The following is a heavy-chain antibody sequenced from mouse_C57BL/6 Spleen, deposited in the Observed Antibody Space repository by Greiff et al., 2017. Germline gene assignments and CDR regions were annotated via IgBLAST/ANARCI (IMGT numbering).Heavy chain of an antibody. D-gene: IGHD1-1*01. J-gene: IGHJ4*01. Sequence: DVQLVESGGDLVKPGGSLKLSCAASGFTFSSYGMSWVRQTPDKRLEWVATISSGGSYTYYPDSVKGRFTISRDNAKNTLYLQMSSLKSEDTAMYYCARPGSSCDAMDYWGQGTSVTVSS. CDR1: GFTFSSYG. CDR2: ISSGGSYT. V-gene: IGHV5-6*01. CDR3: ARPGSSCDAMDY.